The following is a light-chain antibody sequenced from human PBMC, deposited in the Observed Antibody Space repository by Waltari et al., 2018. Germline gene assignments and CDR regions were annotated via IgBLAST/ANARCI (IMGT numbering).Light chain of an antibody. V-gene: IGLV3-21*04. Sequence: SYVVTQAPSVSVAPGTTARITCGGNNIGSKSVNWYRRKPGQAPVLVMYYDKDRPSGIPERFSGSNSGNTATLIISRVEAGDEADYYCQVWDSNNDHWVFGGGTRLTV. CDR2: YDK. CDR3: QVWDSNNDHWV. J-gene: IGLJ3*02. CDR1: NIGSKS.